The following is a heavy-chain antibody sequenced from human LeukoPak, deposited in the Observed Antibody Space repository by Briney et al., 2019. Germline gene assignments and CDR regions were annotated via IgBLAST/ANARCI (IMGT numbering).Heavy chain of an antibody. CDR1: GGSISSYY. CDR2: FYYSGST. CDR3: ARDIHCTNGVCYDY. J-gene: IGHJ4*02. D-gene: IGHD2-8*01. V-gene: IGHV4-59*01. Sequence: SETLSLTCTVSGGSISSYYWGWIRQPPGKGLEWIGYFYYSGSTYYNPSLKSRVTMSVGTSKNQFSLKLTSVTAADTAVYYCARDIHCTNGVCYDYWGQGTLVTVSS.